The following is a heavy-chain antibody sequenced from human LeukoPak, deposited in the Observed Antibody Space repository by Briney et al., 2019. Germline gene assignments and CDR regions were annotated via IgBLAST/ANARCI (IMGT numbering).Heavy chain of an antibody. CDR2: INSDVSST. V-gene: IGHV3-74*01. CDR3: ARGYDSSGYYYADAFDI. CDR1: GFTFSRYW. Sequence: PGGSLRLSCAASGFTFSRYWMHWVRQAPGKGLVWVSRINSDVSSTSYADSVKGRFTISRDNAKNTLYLQMNSLRAEDTAVYYCARGYDSSGYYYADAFDIWGQGTTVTVSS. D-gene: IGHD3-22*01. J-gene: IGHJ3*02.